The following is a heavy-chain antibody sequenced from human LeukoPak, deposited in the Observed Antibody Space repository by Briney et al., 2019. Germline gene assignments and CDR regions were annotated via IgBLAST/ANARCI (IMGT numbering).Heavy chain of an antibody. CDR1: GFTFSSYE. J-gene: IGHJ1*01. V-gene: IGHV3-48*03. Sequence: PGGSLRLSCAASGFTFSSYEMNWVRQAPGKGLEWVSYISSSGSTIYYADSVKGRFTISRDNSKNTLYLQMDSLRAEDTAVYYCARANSGSHSYFQHWGQGTLVTVSS. D-gene: IGHD1-26*01. CDR3: ARANSGSHSYFQH. CDR2: ISSSGSTI.